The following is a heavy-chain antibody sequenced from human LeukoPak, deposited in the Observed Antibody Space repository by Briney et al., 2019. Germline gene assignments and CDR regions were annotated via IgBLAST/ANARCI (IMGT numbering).Heavy chain of an antibody. CDR1: GGSVSSYY. V-gene: IGHV4-59*02. Sequence: PSETLSLTCTVSGGSVSSYYWSWIRQPPGKGLEWLGYIYYSGSTDYNPSLKSRVTISGDTSKNQFSLKLSSVTAADTAIYYCAREIPYSGSFEYWGQGILVTVSS. CDR3: AREIPYSGSFEY. J-gene: IGHJ4*02. CDR2: IYYSGST. D-gene: IGHD1-26*01.